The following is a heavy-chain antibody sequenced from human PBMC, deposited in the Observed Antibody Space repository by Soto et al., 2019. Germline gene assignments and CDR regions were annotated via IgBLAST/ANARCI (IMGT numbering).Heavy chain of an antibody. CDR1: GLHFSSYW. J-gene: IGHJ5*02. CDR3: ALFGVFTYPEA. V-gene: IGHV3-74*01. Sequence: EVQLVESGGGLVQPGGSLSLSCTASGLHFSSYWMHWVRQAPGQGLEWVSRINSDGSSTNYADSVKGRFTMSRYSAKNTLYLQMNSLRAEDTAVYYCALFGVFTYPEAWGQGTLVTVSS. CDR2: INSDGSST. D-gene: IGHD3-3*01.